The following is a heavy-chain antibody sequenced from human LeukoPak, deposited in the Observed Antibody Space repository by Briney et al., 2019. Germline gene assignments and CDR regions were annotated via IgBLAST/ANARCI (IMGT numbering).Heavy chain of an antibody. Sequence: PSETLSLTCAVYGGSFSGYYWSWIRQPPGKGLEWIGEINHSGSTNYNPSLKSRVTISVDTSKNQFSLKLSSVTAADTAVYYCARSSDILTEGIDYWGQGTLVTVSS. J-gene: IGHJ4*02. D-gene: IGHD3-9*01. V-gene: IGHV4-34*01. CDR3: ARSSDILTEGIDY. CDR1: GGSFSGYY. CDR2: INHSGST.